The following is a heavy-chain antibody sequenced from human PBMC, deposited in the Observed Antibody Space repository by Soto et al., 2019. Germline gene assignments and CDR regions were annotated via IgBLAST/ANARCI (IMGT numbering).Heavy chain of an antibody. J-gene: IGHJ6*02. CDR1: GYTFTSYG. D-gene: IGHD4-17*01. Sequence: ASVKVSCKASGYTFTSYGISWGRQAPGQGLEWMGWISAYNGNTNYAQKLQGRVTMTTDTSTSTAYMELRSLRSDDTAVYHCVRGPGVGDYYGMDVWGQGTTVTVSS. V-gene: IGHV1-18*01. CDR2: ISAYNGNT. CDR3: VRGPGVGDYYGMDV.